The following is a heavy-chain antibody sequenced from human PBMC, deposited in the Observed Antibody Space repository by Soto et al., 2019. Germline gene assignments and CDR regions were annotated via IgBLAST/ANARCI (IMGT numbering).Heavy chain of an antibody. CDR1: GFTFSSYA. Sequence: PGGSLRLSCAASGFTFSSYAMSWVRQAPGKGLEWVSAISGSGGSTYYADSVKGRFTISGDNSKNTLYLQMNSLRAEDTAVYYCAKDTAVAGPYGMDVWGQGTTVTVSS. J-gene: IGHJ6*02. D-gene: IGHD6-19*01. V-gene: IGHV3-23*01. CDR2: ISGSGGST. CDR3: AKDTAVAGPYGMDV.